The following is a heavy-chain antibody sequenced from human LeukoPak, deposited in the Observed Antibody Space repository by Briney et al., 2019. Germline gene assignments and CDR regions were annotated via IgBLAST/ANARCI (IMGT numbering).Heavy chain of an antibody. J-gene: IGHJ4*02. V-gene: IGHV4-38-2*01. Sequence: PSETLSLTCAVSSYSISSGYYWGWIRQPPGKGPEWIGSIYHSGSTYYNPSLKSRVTISVDTSKNQFSLKLSSVTAADTAVYYCARIPAAFNYYFDYWGQGTLVTVSS. CDR3: ARIPAAFNYYFDY. CDR2: IYHSGST. D-gene: IGHD2-2*01. CDR1: SYSISSGYY.